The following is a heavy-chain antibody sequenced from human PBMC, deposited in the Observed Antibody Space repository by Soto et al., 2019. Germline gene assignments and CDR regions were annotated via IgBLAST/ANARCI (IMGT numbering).Heavy chain of an antibody. CDR1: GGSFKSGSYS. D-gene: IGHD3-3*01. CDR3: ARDFAYFDS. J-gene: IGHJ4*02. V-gene: IGHV4-61*01. Sequence: SETLSLTCAVSGGSFKSGSYSWSWIRQPPGKGLEWIGYVYHTGRTSYNPSLKGRVSISMDTSKNQFSLNLDSVTAADTAVYFCARDFAYFDSWGQGTLVTVSS. CDR2: VYHTGRT.